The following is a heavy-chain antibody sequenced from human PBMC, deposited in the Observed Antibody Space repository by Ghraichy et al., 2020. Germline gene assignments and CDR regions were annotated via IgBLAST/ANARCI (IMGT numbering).Heavy chain of an antibody. CDR3: AKTPPYNWNDVVDAFDI. J-gene: IGHJ3*02. Sequence: GGSLRLSCAASGFTFSSYGMHWVRQAPGKGLEWVAVISYDGSNKYYADSVKGRFTISRDNSKNTLYLQMNSLRAEDTAVYYCAKTPPYNWNDVVDAFDIWGQGTMVTVSS. D-gene: IGHD1-20*01. V-gene: IGHV3-30*18. CDR1: GFTFSSYG. CDR2: ISYDGSNK.